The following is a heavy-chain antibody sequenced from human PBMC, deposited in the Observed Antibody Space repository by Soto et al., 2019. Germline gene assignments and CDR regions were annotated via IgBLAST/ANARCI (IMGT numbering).Heavy chain of an antibody. V-gene: IGHV2-70*01. J-gene: IGHJ4*02. CDR2: IDWDDDK. CDR3: ARLKYCGGDCPRFDY. CDR1: GFSLSTSGMC. D-gene: IGHD2-21*02. Sequence: SGPTLVNPTQTLTLTCTFSGFSLSTSGMCVSWIRQPPGKALEWLALIDWDDDKYYSTSLKTRLTISKDTSKNQVVLTMTNMDPVDTATYYCARLKYCGGDCPRFDYWGQGTLVTVSS.